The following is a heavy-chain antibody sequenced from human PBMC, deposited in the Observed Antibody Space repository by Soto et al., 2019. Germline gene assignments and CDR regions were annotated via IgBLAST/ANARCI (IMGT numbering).Heavy chain of an antibody. CDR3: ARYSYYYNATDYYFGASDI. CDR1: GYTFTSYG. J-gene: IGHJ3*02. V-gene: IGHV1-18*01. Sequence: GASVKVSCKSSGYTFTSYGITWVRQAPGQGLEWMGWISAYNGNTNYVQKFQGRVSMTTDTSTSTAYLELRSLRSDDTAVYYCARYSYYYNATDYYFGASDIRGQGTMVTVSS. CDR2: ISAYNGNT. D-gene: IGHD3-22*01.